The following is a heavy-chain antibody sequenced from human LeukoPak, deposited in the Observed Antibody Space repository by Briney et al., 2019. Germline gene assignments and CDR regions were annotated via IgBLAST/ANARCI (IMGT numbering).Heavy chain of an antibody. D-gene: IGHD5-12*01. CDR1: GFTFSSYS. V-gene: IGHV3-48*02. CDR3: ARDVRWLRFVFDY. J-gene: IGHJ4*02. CDR2: ISSSSTTI. Sequence: GGSLRLSCAASGFTFSSYSMNWVRQAPGKGLGWLSYISSSSTTIYYADSVKGRFTISRDNAKNSLFLQMNSLRDEDTAVYYCARDVRWLRFVFDYWGQGTLVTVSS.